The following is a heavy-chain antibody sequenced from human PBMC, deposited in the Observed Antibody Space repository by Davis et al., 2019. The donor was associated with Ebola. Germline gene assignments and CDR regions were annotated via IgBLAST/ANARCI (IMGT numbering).Heavy chain of an antibody. J-gene: IGHJ6*03. CDR3: ARDKGEYQLQSPYYYYMDV. V-gene: IGHV3-48*02. CDR2: ISSSSSTI. Sequence: GESLKISCAASGFTFSSYSMNWVRQAPGKGLEWVSYISSSSSTIYYADSVKGRFTISRDNAKNSLYLQMNSLRDEDTAVYYCARDKGEYQLQSPYYYYMDVWGKGTTVTVSS. CDR1: GFTFSSYS. D-gene: IGHD2-2*01.